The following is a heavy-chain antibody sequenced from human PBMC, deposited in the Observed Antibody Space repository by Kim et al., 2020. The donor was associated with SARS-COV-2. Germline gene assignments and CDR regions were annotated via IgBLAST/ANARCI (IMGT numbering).Heavy chain of an antibody. CDR3: ARAMVTNYYYYYGMDV. CDR1: GFTFSSYW. CDR2: INSDGSST. Sequence: GGSLRLSCAASGFTFSSYWMHWVRQAPGKGLVWVSRINSDGSSTSYADSVKGRFTISRDNAKNTLYLQMNSLRAEDTAVYYCARAMVTNYYYYYGMDVWGQGTTVTVSS. V-gene: IGHV3-74*01. D-gene: IGHD4-17*01. J-gene: IGHJ6*02.